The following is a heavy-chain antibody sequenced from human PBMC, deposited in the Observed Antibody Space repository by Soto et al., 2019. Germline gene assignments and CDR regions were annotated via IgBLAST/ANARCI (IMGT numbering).Heavy chain of an antibody. V-gene: IGHV1-18*01. CDR2: ISAYNGNT. Sequence: ASVKVSGKASGYTFTSYGISWVRQAPGQGLEWMGWISAYNGNTNYAQKLQGRVTMTTDTSTSTAYMELRSPRSDDTAVYYCARDFVVVPAAIGWFDPWGQRTLVTVSS. CDR1: GYTFTSYG. CDR3: ARDFVVVPAAIGWFDP. D-gene: IGHD2-2*02. J-gene: IGHJ5*02.